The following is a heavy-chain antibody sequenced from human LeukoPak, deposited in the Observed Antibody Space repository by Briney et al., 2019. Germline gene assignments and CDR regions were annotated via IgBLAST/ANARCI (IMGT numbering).Heavy chain of an antibody. J-gene: IGHJ5*01. Sequence: GGSLRLSCAVSEFTFSNSWMHWVRQAPGKGLEWVSGISGIDGSTYYADSVKGRFAISRDNSKNTLYLQMNSLRGEDTAAYYCAKDAVRGSGRINWFDSWGQGTLVTVSP. V-gene: IGHV3-23*01. CDR1: EFTFSNSW. CDR2: ISGIDGST. D-gene: IGHD3-10*01. CDR3: AKDAVRGSGRINWFDS.